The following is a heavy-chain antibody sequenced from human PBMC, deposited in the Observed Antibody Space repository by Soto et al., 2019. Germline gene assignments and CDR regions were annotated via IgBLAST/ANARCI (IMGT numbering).Heavy chain of an antibody. Sequence: VGSLRLSCAASGFTFSSYAMSWVRQAPGKGLEWVSAISGSGGSAYYADSVKGRFTISRDNSKNTLYLQMNSLRAEDTAVYYCAKGQYCSSTSCYASYYYYYMDVWGKGTTVTVSS. V-gene: IGHV3-23*01. CDR3: AKGQYCSSTSCYASYYYYYMDV. D-gene: IGHD2-2*01. CDR2: ISGSGGSA. CDR1: GFTFSSYA. J-gene: IGHJ6*03.